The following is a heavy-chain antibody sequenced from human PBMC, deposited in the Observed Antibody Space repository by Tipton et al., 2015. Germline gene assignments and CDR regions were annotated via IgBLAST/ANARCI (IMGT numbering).Heavy chain of an antibody. CDR2: IYPGDSQT. V-gene: IGHV5-51*01. D-gene: IGHD3-22*01. J-gene: IGHJ3*02. Sequence: QLVQSGAEVKKPGESLKISCRGSEYSFSSYWIGWVRQMPGKGLEWMGVIYPGDSQTRYSPSFQGQVTISADKSITTAYLQWSSLKASDTAMYYCARHVSFYYDTHGSDGLDIWAQGTMVTVSS. CDR3: ARHVSFYYDTHGSDGLDI. CDR1: EYSFSSYW.